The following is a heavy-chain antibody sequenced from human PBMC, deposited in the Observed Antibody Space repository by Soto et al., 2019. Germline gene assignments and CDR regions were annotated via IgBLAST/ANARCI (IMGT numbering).Heavy chain of an antibody. CDR3: ARGVGYYDSSGLDAFDI. Sequence: GASVKVSCKASGYTFTSYGISWVRQAPGQGLEWMGWISAYNGNTNYAQKLQGRVTMTTDTSTSTAYMELRSLRSDDTAVYYCARGVGYYDSSGLDAFDIWGQGXMVTVPS. J-gene: IGHJ3*02. CDR2: ISAYNGNT. V-gene: IGHV1-18*01. CDR1: GYTFTSYG. D-gene: IGHD3-22*01.